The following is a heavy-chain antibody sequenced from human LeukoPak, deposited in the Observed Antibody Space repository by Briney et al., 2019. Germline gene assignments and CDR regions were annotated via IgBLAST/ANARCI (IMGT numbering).Heavy chain of an antibody. CDR1: GDSISRYY. Sequence: ASETLSLTCTVSGDSISRYYWSWTRQPAGKGLEWIGRIYNGGIITYNPSLKSRVTMSIDTSNNQFSLRLRFVTAADTAVYYCARDSGTTGEVKFDPWGQGTLVTVSS. J-gene: IGHJ5*02. CDR2: IYNGGII. V-gene: IGHV4-4*07. D-gene: IGHD3-10*01. CDR3: ARDSGTTGEVKFDP.